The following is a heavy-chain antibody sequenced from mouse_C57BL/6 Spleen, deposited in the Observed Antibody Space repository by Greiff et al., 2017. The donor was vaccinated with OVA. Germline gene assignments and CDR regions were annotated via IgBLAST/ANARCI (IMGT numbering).Heavy chain of an antibody. V-gene: IGHV1-39*01. CDR2: FNPNYGTT. CDR3: ARPYYGNYSFAY. Sequence: VQLQQSGPELVKPGASVKISCKASGYSFTDYNMNWVKQSHGKSLEWIGVFNPNYGTTSYNQKFKGKATLTVDQSSSTAYMQLNSLTAEDSAVYYCARPYYGNYSFAYWGKGTLVTVSA. CDR1: GYSFTDYN. D-gene: IGHD2-1*01. J-gene: IGHJ3*01.